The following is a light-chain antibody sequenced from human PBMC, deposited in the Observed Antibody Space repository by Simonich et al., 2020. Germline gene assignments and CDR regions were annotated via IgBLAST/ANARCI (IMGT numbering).Light chain of an antibody. Sequence: DIVMTQSPDSLAVSLGERATINCKSSPSVLYSSNNKNYLAWYHQKPGQPPKLLIYWASTRESGVPDRFSGSGSGTDFTLTISSLQAEDVAVYYCQQYYSTPFTFGPGTKVDIK. CDR1: PSVLYSSNNKNY. CDR3: QQYYSTPFT. J-gene: IGKJ3*01. V-gene: IGKV4-1*01. CDR2: WAS.